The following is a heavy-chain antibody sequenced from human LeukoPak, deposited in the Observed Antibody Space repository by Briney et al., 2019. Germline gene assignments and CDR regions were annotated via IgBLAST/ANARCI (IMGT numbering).Heavy chain of an antibody. D-gene: IGHD3-22*01. CDR2: ILYDGTMK. J-gene: IGHJ4*02. V-gene: IGHV3-30*04. Sequence: GRSLRLSCAASTFTFNSYAMHWVRQAPGKGLEWVAVILYDGTMKYYGDSVKGRFTISRDNSNNMLYLQMNSLRPEDTAVYFCARDIRGPTGFDSSGRDTLDYWGQGTLVTVSS. CDR3: ARDIRGPTGFDSSGRDTLDY. CDR1: TFTFNSYA.